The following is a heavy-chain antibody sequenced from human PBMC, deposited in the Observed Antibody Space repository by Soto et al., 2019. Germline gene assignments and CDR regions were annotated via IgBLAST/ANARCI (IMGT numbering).Heavy chain of an antibody. CDR3: ARGQVAVTDGNYFDY. D-gene: IGHD2-21*02. CDR2: INHSGST. Sequence: SETLSLTCAVYGGSFSGYYWSWIRQPPGKGLEWIGEINHSGSTNYNPSLKSRVTISVDTSKNQFSLKLSSVTAADTAVYYCARGQVAVTDGNYFDYWGQGTLVTVSS. J-gene: IGHJ4*02. CDR1: GGSFSGYY. V-gene: IGHV4-34*01.